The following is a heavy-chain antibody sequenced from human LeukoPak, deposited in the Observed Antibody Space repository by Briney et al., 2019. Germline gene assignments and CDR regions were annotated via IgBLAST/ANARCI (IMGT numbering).Heavy chain of an antibody. Sequence: GGSLRLSCAASGFSFSNSAMHWVRQAPGKGLEWVAVISFDGTNKYYADSVKGRFTISRGNSKNTLYLQMNSLRAEDTAEYYCAKTYYYDGSGYSKPYYYYDMDVWGQGTTVTVSS. V-gene: IGHV3-30-3*01. J-gene: IGHJ6*02. CDR1: GFSFSNSA. CDR3: AKTYYYDGSGYSKPYYYYDMDV. CDR2: ISFDGTNK. D-gene: IGHD3-22*01.